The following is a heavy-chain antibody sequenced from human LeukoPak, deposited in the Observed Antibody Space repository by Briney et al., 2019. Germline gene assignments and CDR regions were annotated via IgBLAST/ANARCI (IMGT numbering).Heavy chain of an antibody. J-gene: IGHJ5*02. V-gene: IGHV3-30-3*01. CDR1: GVTFSSYA. D-gene: IGHD6-13*01. CDR2: ISYDGSNK. Sequence: GGSLRLSCAASGVTFSSYAMHWVRQAPGKGLEWEAVISYDGSNKYYADSVKGRFTISRDNSKNTLYLQMNSLRAEDTAVYYCARDKATSSWYPYNWFDPWGQGTLVTVSS. CDR3: ARDKATSSWYPYNWFDP.